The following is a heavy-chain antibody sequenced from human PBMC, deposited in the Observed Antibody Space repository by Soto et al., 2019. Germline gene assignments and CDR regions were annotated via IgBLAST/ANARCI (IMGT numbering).Heavy chain of an antibody. J-gene: IGHJ3*02. Sequence: QVQLVQSGAEVKKPGSSVKVSCKASGGTFSCYAISWVRQAPGQGLEWMGGIIPIFGTANYAQKFQGRVTITADESTSTAYMELSSLRSEDTAVYYCASEDPYDYDSSRYDAFDIWGQGTMVTVSS. CDR2: IIPIFGTA. CDR1: GGTFSCYA. CDR3: ASEDPYDYDSSRYDAFDI. V-gene: IGHV1-69*12. D-gene: IGHD3-22*01.